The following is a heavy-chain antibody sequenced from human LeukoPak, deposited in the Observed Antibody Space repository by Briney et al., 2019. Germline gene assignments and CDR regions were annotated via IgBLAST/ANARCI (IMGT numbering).Heavy chain of an antibody. J-gene: IGHJ4*02. D-gene: IGHD3-10*01. V-gene: IGHV3-23*01. CDR2: ISGSGGSR. CDR1: GFTFSSYA. Sequence: GGSLRLSCAASGFTFSSYAMSWVRQAPGKGLEWVSAISGSGGSRYYADSVKGRFTISRDNSKNTLYLQMNSLRAEDTAVYYCAKTPSYYGSGSYPSDYWGQGTLVTVSS. CDR3: AKTPSYYGSGSYPSDY.